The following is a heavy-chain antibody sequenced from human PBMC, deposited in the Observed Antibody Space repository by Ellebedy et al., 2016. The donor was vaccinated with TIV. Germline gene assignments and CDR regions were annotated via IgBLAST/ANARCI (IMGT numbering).Heavy chain of an antibody. D-gene: IGHD5-24*01. Sequence: GGSLRLSXAASGFTFSSYGMHWVRQAPGKGLEWVSAISGSGGSTYYADSVKGRFTISRDNSKNTLYLQMNSLRAEDTAVYYCAKFYGRRDGYKVWSGMDVWGQGTTVTVSS. CDR1: GFTFSSYG. V-gene: IGHV3-23*01. CDR3: AKFYGRRDGYKVWSGMDV. J-gene: IGHJ6*02. CDR2: ISGSGGST.